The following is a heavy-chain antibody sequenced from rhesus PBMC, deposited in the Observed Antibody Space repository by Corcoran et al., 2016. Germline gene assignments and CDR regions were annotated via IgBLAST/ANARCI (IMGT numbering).Heavy chain of an antibody. Sequence: QLQLQESGPGLVKPSETLSLTCAVSGGSISSNYWSWIRQPPGKGLEWIGRIPGSGGRTDYNPSLKGRVTISTDTSKNQFSLKLSSVTAADTAVYYCAASGWSEGYFDYWGQGVLVTVSS. CDR1: GGSISSNY. CDR2: IPGSGGRT. CDR3: AASGWSEGYFDY. D-gene: IGHD6S26*01. J-gene: IGHJ4*01. V-gene: IGHV4-173*01.